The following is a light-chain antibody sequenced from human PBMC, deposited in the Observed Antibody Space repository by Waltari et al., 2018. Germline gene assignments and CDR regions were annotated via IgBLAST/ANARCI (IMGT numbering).Light chain of an antibody. V-gene: IGLV2-14*01. CDR2: DVA. J-gene: IGLJ2*01. CDR1: SSDIGGYHY. Sequence: QSALTQPASVSGSPGQSITISCTGTSSDIGGYHYVSWYQQPPGKAPKLMIFDVARWPSGVSNRFSGSKSGNTASLTISGLQAEDEADYYCASYTTTRTVVFGGGTKVTVL. CDR3: ASYTTTRTVV.